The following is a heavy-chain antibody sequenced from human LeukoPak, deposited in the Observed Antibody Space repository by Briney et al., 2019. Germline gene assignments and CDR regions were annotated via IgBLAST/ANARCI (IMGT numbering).Heavy chain of an antibody. J-gene: IGHJ5*02. D-gene: IGHD7-27*01. Sequence: PGRSLRLSCTASGFSFSGHAVHWVRQAPGKGLEWVARIYHDGSDKYYGDSVKGRFTISRDNSKNTLYLQMNSLRAEDTAVYYCAKTNTELGKNWFDPWGQGTLVTVSS. CDR2: IYHDGSDK. CDR3: AKTNTELGKNWFDP. V-gene: IGHV3-30*04. CDR1: GFSFSGHA.